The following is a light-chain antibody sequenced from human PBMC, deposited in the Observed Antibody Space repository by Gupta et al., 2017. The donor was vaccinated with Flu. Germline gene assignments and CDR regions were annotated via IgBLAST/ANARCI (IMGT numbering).Light chain of an antibody. J-gene: IGKJ4*01. V-gene: IGKV3-11*01. CDR2: DAS. Sequence: EIVFTHSPSTLVTSPEERATSSCRANKSVSSYLAWYQQKPGQSPRRLIYDASNRETGIPARFSGSGSGTDFTLTISSVEPEDVAVYYCKQGSNWPPLTFGGGTKVEIK. CDR1: KSVSSY. CDR3: KQGSNWPPLT.